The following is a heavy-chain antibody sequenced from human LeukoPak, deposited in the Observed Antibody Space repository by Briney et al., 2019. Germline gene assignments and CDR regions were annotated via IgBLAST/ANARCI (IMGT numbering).Heavy chain of an antibody. CDR1: GGSFSGYY. Sequence: KPSETLSLTCAVYGGSFSGYYWSWIRQPPGKGLEWIGEINHSGSTNYNPSLKSRVTISVDTSKNQFSLKLSSVTAADTAVYYCARVIYSYGRYYFDYWGQGTLVTVSS. CDR3: ARVIYSYGRYYFDY. V-gene: IGHV4-34*01. J-gene: IGHJ4*02. D-gene: IGHD5-18*01. CDR2: INHSGST.